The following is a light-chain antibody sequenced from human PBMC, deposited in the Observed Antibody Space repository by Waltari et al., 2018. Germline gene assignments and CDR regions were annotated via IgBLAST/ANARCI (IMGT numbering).Light chain of an antibody. J-gene: IGLJ2*01. CDR2: GST. V-gene: IGLV1-40*01. Sequence: QSVLTQPPSVSGAPGQRGTISCPGSRSNIGAGYDVHWYQQLPRTAPKLLIYGSTNRPAGVPDRFSASKSGTSASLAITGLQAEDEADYYCQSYDSSPSGVVFGGGTRLTVL. CDR3: QSYDSSPSGVV. CDR1: RSNIGAGYD.